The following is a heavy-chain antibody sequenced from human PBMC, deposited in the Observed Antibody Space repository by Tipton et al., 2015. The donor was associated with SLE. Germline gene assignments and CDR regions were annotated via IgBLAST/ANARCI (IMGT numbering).Heavy chain of an antibody. CDR2: ISYDGSNK. V-gene: IGHV3-30*12. CDR1: GFTFSSYG. D-gene: IGHD2-15*01. J-gene: IGHJ3*02. CDR3: ASLGYDAYDI. Sequence: SLRLSCEASGFTFSSYGMHWVRQGPGKGLDWVAVISYDGSNKYYADSVKGRFTIYRDNYKNTLYLQMNSLRAEDTAVYDCASLGYDAYDIWGQETMVTVSS.